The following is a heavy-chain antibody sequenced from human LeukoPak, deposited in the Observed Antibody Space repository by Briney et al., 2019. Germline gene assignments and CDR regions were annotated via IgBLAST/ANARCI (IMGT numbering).Heavy chain of an antibody. CDR2: SRNKASSYTT. CDR1: GFKFSDHY. CDR3: GRIAINANYGMDV. D-gene: IGHD2-21*01. J-gene: IGHJ6*02. Sequence: GGSLRLSCAASGFKFSDHYIDWVRQAPGKGLEWVGRSRNKASSYTTEYAASVEGRFTISRDVSESSLYLQMNSLRTEDTAVYYCGRIAINANYGMDVWGQGTTVTVSS. V-gene: IGHV3-72*01.